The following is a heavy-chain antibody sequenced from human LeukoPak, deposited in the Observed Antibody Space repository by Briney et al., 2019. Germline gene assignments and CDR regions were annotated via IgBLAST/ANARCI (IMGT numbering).Heavy chain of an antibody. V-gene: IGHV3-7*01. Sequence: GGSLRLSCAASGFTFSAHWMSWVRQAPGKGLEWVANIKEDGSEKHYVDSVKGRFTISRDIAKNSLYLQMNSLRAEDTAVYYCARDLYSQYWGQGTLVTVSS. CDR2: IKEDGSEK. J-gene: IGHJ4*02. D-gene: IGHD2-21*01. CDR3: ARDLYSQY. CDR1: GFTFSAHW.